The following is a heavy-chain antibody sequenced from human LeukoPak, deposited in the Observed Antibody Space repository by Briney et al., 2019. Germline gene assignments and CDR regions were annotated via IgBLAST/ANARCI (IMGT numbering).Heavy chain of an antibody. CDR1: GFTFRNYV. Sequence: GGSLGLSCAASGFTFRNYVIHWVRQAPGKGLEWVAVTSSDLNVKLYADSVKGRFTISRDNPRSTLYLQMNSLRPEDTAIYYCAREGYYGSGSPPSLYFDYWGQGTLVTVSS. CDR2: TSSDLNVK. CDR3: AREGYYGSGSPPSLYFDY. J-gene: IGHJ4*02. V-gene: IGHV3-30-3*01. D-gene: IGHD3-10*01.